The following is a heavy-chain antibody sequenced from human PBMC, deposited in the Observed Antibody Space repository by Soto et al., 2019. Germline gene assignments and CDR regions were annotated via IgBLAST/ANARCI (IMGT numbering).Heavy chain of an antibody. CDR1: GDSVSSNSAA. Sequence: SQTLSLTFAISGDSVSSNSAALNLIMQSPSRGLEWLGRTYYRSKWYNDYAVSVKGRISINPDTSKNLFSLQLNSVAPEDTAVYYCARDRKGRCVMDVWGQGTQVTVSS. CDR2: TYYRSKWYN. CDR3: ARDRKGRCVMDV. V-gene: IGHV6-1*01. J-gene: IGHJ6*02. D-gene: IGHD2-15*01.